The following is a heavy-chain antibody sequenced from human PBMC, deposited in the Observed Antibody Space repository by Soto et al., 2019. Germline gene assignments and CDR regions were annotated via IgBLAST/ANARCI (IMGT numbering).Heavy chain of an antibody. CDR3: VRDPSILTFGAPNFDY. CDR1: GFIFNKNG. Sequence: PGGSLRLSCAASGFIFNKNGMHWVRQAPGKGLEWVAVIWYDGSNKYYADSVKGRFTISRDNSKNTLYLQMNSLRVEDTAVYYCVRDPSILTFGAPNFDYWGQGTLVTVSS. J-gene: IGHJ4*02. V-gene: IGHV3-33*01. D-gene: IGHD3-16*01. CDR2: IWYDGSNK.